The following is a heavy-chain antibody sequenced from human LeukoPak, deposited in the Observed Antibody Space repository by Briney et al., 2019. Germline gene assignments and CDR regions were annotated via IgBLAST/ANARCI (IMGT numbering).Heavy chain of an antibody. J-gene: IGHJ5*02. D-gene: IGHD2/OR15-2a*01. Sequence: PGGSLRLSCAASGLSLSSYDMNWVRQAPGKGLEWVSSISTSSTFIYYTYSVKGRFTISRDNAKNSLYLQMNSLSAEDTAVYYCARADCSSSTCYLRSSWFDPWGQGTLVTVSS. V-gene: IGHV3-21*01. CDR1: GLSLSSYD. CDR3: ARADCSSSTCYLRSSWFDP. CDR2: ISTSSTFI.